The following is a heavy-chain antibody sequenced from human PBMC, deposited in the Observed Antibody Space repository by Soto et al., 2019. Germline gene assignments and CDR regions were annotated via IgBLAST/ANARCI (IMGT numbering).Heavy chain of an antibody. CDR1: GFTFSSYA. CDR3: AKIPHSSSWYLDAFDI. V-gene: IGHV3-23*01. CDR2: ISGSGGST. J-gene: IGHJ3*02. Sequence: EVQLLESGGGLVQPGGSLRLSCAASGFTFSSYAMSWVRQAPGKGLEWVSAISGSGGSTYYADSVKGRFTISRDNSKNTLYLQMNSPRAEDTDVYYCAKIPHSSSWYLDAFDIWGQGTMVTVSS. D-gene: IGHD6-13*01.